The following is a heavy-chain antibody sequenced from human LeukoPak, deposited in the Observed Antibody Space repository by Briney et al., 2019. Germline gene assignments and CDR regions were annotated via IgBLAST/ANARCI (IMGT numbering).Heavy chain of an antibody. CDR1: GGSFSGYY. D-gene: IGHD3-3*01. CDR3: ATIFGVAAPTDY. Sequence: PSETLSLTCAVYGGSFSGYYWSWIRQPPGKGLEWIGEINHSGSTYYNPSLKSRVTISVDRSKNQFSLKLSSVTAADTAVYYCATIFGVAAPTDYWGQGTLVTVSS. CDR2: INHSGST. J-gene: IGHJ4*02. V-gene: IGHV4-34*01.